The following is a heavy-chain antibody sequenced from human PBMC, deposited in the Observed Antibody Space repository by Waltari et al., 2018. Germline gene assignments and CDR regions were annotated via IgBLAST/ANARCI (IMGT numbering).Heavy chain of an antibody. J-gene: IGHJ4*02. Sequence: QLQLVQSGPEVTKPGTSVKVSCKASGFTFTSSAVQWVRQARGQRLEWIGWIVVGSGNTNYAQKFQERVTITRDMSTSTAYMELSSLRSEDTAVYYCASLGPGSSGWYEGFDYWGQGTLVTVSS. CDR1: GFTFTSSA. V-gene: IGHV1-58*01. D-gene: IGHD6-19*01. CDR3: ASLGPGSSGWYEGFDY. CDR2: IVVGSGNT.